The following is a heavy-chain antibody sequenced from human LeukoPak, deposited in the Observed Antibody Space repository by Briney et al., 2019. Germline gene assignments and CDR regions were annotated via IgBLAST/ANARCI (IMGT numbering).Heavy chain of an antibody. CDR2: ISSSGYTI. V-gene: IGHV3-11*01. D-gene: IGHD5-24*01. J-gene: IGHJ4*02. CDR3: ARDKGDGYIAYSFDY. CDR1: GFTFSDYY. Sequence: GGSLRLSCAASGFTFSDYYMSWIRQAPGKGLEGVSYISSSGYTIYYADSVKGRSTISRDNAKNSLYLQMNSLRAEDTAVYYCARDKGDGYIAYSFDYWGQGTLVTVSS.